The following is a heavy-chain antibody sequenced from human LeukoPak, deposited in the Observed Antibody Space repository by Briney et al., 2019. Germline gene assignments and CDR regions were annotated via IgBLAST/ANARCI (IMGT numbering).Heavy chain of an antibody. Sequence: PGGSLRLSCAASGFTFSSYWMSWVRQAPGKGLEWVANIKQDGSEKHYVDSVKGRFTISRDNAKNSLYLQMNSLRAEDTAVYYCARDRSYYDSSGKLDYWGQGTLVTVSS. CDR1: GFTFSSYW. D-gene: IGHD3-22*01. CDR3: ARDRSYYDSSGKLDY. CDR2: IKQDGSEK. V-gene: IGHV3-7*01. J-gene: IGHJ4*02.